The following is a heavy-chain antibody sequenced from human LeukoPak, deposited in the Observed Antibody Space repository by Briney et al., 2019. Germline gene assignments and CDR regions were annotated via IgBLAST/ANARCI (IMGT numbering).Heavy chain of an antibody. J-gene: IGHJ3*02. Sequence: GGSLRLSCAASGFTFSSYSMNWVRQAPGKGLEWVSSISSSSSYIYYADSVKGRFTISRDNAKNSLYLQMNSLRAEDTAVYYCARIYSSSSSRGAFDIWGQGTMVTVSS. CDR2: ISSSSSYI. CDR3: ARIYSSSSSRGAFDI. V-gene: IGHV3-21*01. CDR1: GFTFSSYS. D-gene: IGHD6-6*01.